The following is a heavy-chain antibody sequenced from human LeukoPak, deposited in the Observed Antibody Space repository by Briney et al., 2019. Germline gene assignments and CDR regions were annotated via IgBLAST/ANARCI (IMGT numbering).Heavy chain of an antibody. J-gene: IGHJ5*02. CDR3: ADAPGLLRTFWFDP. Sequence: PGRSLRLSCAASGFTFSSYAMHWVRQAPGKGLEWVAVISYDGNNKYYADSVKGRFTISRDNSKNTLYLQMNSLRAEDTAVYYCADAPGLLRTFWFDPWGPGTLVTVSS. CDR2: ISYDGNNK. CDR1: GFTFSSYA. V-gene: IGHV3-30*04. D-gene: IGHD2-15*01.